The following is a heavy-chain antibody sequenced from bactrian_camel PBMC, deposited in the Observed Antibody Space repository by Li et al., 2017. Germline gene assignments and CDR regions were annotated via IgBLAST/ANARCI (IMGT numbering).Heavy chain of an antibody. J-gene: IGHJ4*01. V-gene: IGHV3S31*01. CDR1: GFIFSSYA. Sequence: QLVESGGASVQTGGSLRLSCAASGFIFSSYAMSWVRQAPGKGLEWVSAINSGGGSTYYADSVKGRFTISRDNAKNTLYLQLNSLKTEDTAMYYCAATGQMLSVAGCRTQGTRSPSP. CDR2: INSGGGST. D-gene: IGHD1*01.